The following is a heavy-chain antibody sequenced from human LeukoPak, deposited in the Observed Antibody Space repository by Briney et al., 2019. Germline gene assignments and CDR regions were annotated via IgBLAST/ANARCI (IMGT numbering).Heavy chain of an antibody. V-gene: IGHV4-61*01. J-gene: IGHJ4*02. D-gene: IGHD6-19*01. CDR1: GGSVSSGSYY. CDR3: VRVGSGWHGVS. Sequence: NSSETLSLTCTVSGGSVSSGSYYWSWMRQPPGKGLEWIGYIYYSGSTNNYNPSLKSRVTISVDTSKNQFSLKLNSVTAADTAVYYCVRVGSGWHGVSWGQGTLVTVSS. CDR2: IYYSGSTN.